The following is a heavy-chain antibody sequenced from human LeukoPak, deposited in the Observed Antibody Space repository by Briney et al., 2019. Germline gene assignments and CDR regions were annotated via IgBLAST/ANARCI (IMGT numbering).Heavy chain of an antibody. V-gene: IGHV3-23*01. CDR3: AKQSIPMIVVVTDAFDI. D-gene: IGHD3-22*01. CDR2: ISGSGGST. Sequence: QAGGSLRLSCAASGFTFSSYAMSWVRQAPGKGLEWVSAISGSGGSTYYADSVKGRFTISRDNSKNTLYLQMNSLRAEDTAVYYCAKQSIPMIVVVTDAFDIWGQGTMVTVSS. J-gene: IGHJ3*02. CDR1: GFTFSSYA.